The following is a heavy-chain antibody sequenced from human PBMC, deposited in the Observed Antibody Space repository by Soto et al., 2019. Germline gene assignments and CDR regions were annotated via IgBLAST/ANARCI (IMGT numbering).Heavy chain of an antibody. CDR2: IDWDDAK. V-gene: IGHV2-70*17. Sequence: SGPTLVNPTQTLTLTCTFSGFSLSTSRMSVAWIRQRPGKALEWLARIDWDDAKFFNRSLKTRLTVSKDTSKNQVVLALTNMDPVDSGTYYCSRMIFGRTGEYYFDYWGQGILVTVSS. J-gene: IGHJ4*02. D-gene: IGHD3-3*01. CDR1: GFSLSTSRMS. CDR3: SRMIFGRTGEYYFDY.